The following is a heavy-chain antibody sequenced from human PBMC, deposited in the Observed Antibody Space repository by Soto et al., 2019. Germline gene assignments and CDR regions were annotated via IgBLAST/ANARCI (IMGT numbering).Heavy chain of an antibody. CDR2: IYYSGST. CDR3: ARFDYYYSSRYLDVRPK. CDR1: GGSISSYY. D-gene: IGHD3-22*01. Sequence: SETLSLTCTVSGGSISSYYWSWIRQPPGKGLEWIGYIYYSGSTNYNPSLKSRVTISVDTSKNQFSLKLSSVTAADTAVYYCARFDYYYSSRYLDVRPKRGQGTPVTVSS. V-gene: IGHV4-59*01. J-gene: IGHJ4*01.